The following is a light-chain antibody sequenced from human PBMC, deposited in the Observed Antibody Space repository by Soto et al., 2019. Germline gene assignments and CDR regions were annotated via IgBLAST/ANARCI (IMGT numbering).Light chain of an antibody. CDR2: AAY. CDR1: QTISNY. J-gene: IGKJ5*01. Sequence: DIQLTQSPSSLSASVGDRVTITCRASQTISNYLNWFQQKPGKAPKLLIYAAYNLESGVPSRFSGSGSATDFTLTISSLQPEDFAIYYCQQSYSTLAITFCQGTRLEIK. V-gene: IGKV1-39*01. CDR3: QQSYSTLAIT.